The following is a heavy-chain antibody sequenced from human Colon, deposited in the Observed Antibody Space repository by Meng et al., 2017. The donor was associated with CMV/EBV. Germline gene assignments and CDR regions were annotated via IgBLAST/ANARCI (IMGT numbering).Heavy chain of an antibody. CDR3: ARMALHWYFDL. V-gene: IGHV4-39*07. CDR2: IYYTGND. D-gene: IGHD5-24*01. CDR1: GDSISGRSYY. J-gene: IGHJ2*01. Sequence: QVHLQGPGPGLVKPSETLSLTCTVSGDSISGRSYYWGWIRQPPGKGLEWIASIYYTGNDYHNPSLKGRVTISIDTSNNQFSLRLTSVTAADTAVYYCARMALHWYFDLWGRGTLVTVSS.